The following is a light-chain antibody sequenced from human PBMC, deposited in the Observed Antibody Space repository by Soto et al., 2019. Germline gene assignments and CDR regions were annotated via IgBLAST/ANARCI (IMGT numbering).Light chain of an antibody. Sequence: EIVMTQSPATLSVSPGERATLSCRASQSVSSNLAWHQQKPGQAPRLLIYSASTRATGTPARFSGSGSGTEFTLPISSLLSEDIAVYYCQQYDIWPITVGQGTRLEIK. CDR1: QSVSSN. J-gene: IGKJ5*01. CDR2: SAS. CDR3: QQYDIWPIT. V-gene: IGKV3-15*01.